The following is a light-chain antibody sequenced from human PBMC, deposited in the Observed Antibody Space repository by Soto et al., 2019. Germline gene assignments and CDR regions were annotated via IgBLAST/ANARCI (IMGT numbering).Light chain of an antibody. CDR2: STT. V-gene: IGLV7-43*01. J-gene: IGLJ3*02. Sequence: QAVVTQEPSLTVSPGGTVTLTCASNTGAVTSDYYANWFQQKPGQAPGALIYSTTNRYSWTPARFSGSLLGGKAALTLSGVQPEDEAEYYCLLYYAGAWVFGGGTKLTVL. CDR1: TGAVTSDYY. CDR3: LLYYAGAWV.